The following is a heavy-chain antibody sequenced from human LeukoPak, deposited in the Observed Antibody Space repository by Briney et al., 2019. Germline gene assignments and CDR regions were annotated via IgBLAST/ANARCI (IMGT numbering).Heavy chain of an antibody. CDR1: GFTLSSYS. Sequence: PGGSLRLSCAASGFTLSSYSMNWVRQPPGKGLEWIGDITDSGSTNYNPSLTSRVSMSVGTSKNQFSLKLNSVTAADTAVYFCARQKGNRYNPIGPDYWGQGTLVTVSS. V-gene: IGHV4-34*08. J-gene: IGHJ4*02. CDR3: ARQKGNRYNPIGPDY. CDR2: ITDSGST. D-gene: IGHD1-14*01.